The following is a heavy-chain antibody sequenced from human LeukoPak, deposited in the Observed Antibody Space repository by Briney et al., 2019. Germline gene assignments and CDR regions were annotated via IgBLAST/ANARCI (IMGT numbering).Heavy chain of an antibody. Sequence: GGSLRLSCAASGFTFDDYAMPWVRQAPGKGLEWVSGISWNSGSIGYADSVKGRFTISRDNAKNSLYLQMNSLRAEDTALYYCAKDIGYSSSPGLCDYWGQGTLVTVSS. CDR3: AKDIGYSSSPGLCDY. CDR1: GFTFDDYA. D-gene: IGHD6-6*01. CDR2: ISWNSGSI. J-gene: IGHJ4*02. V-gene: IGHV3-9*01.